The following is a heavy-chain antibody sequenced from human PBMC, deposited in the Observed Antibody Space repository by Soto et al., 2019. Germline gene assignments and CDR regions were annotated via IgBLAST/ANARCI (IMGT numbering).Heavy chain of an antibody. J-gene: IGHJ4*02. CDR1: GFSLSTSGVA. Sequence: QITVKESGPTLVNPTQTLTLTCTVSGFSLSTSGVAVAWIRQPPGKALEWLALLYWDDDERYSPPLRSRLTITKDNSKNQVVLTMTNMDPVDTGTYYCVHRQYNGYDWGYFDYWGQGSLVAVSS. V-gene: IGHV2-5*02. CDR3: VHRQYNGYDWGYFDY. CDR2: LYWDDDE. D-gene: IGHD5-12*01.